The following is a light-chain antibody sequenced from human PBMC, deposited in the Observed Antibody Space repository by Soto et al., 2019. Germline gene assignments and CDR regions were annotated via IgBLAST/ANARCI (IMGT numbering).Light chain of an antibody. CDR2: DAY. CDR1: QSISSW. J-gene: IGKJ4*01. Sequence: DIQMTQSPSTLSASVGDRVTITCRARQSISSWLAWYQQKLGRAPRPLFHDAYSLRSGVPSRFRGSGYGTEFTITISFLQLDEFATDYCQQYNTYSSRTYGG. V-gene: IGKV1-5*01. CDR3: QQYNTYSSRT.